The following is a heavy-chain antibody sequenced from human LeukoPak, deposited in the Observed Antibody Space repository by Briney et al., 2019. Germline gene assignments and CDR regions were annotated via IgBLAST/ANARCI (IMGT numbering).Heavy chain of an antibody. CDR1: GFTLGSYA. CDR2: ISGNGYNT. V-gene: IGHV3-23*01. D-gene: IGHD3-10*01. Sequence: GGSLRLSCAGSGFTLGSYAMSWVRQAPGKGLEWVSAISGNGYNTYYADSAKGRFTISSESSGNTLYLQMHNLRAEDTAVYYCAKGVRLWFAFYFDYWGQGTLVTVSS. J-gene: IGHJ4*02. CDR3: AKGVRLWFAFYFDY.